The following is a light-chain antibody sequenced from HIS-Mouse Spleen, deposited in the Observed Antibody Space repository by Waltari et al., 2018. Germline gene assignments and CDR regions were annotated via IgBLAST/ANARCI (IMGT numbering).Light chain of an antibody. V-gene: IGLV3-10*01. CDR1: ALPKKY. CDR3: YSTDSSGNHRV. Sequence: SYELTQPPSVSVSPGQTARITCSGDALPKKYADWYQRKSGQAPVLVIDEDSKRPSGIPERFSGSSSGTMATLTISGAQVEDEADYYCYSTDSSGNHRVFGGGTKLTVL. CDR2: EDS. J-gene: IGLJ2*01.